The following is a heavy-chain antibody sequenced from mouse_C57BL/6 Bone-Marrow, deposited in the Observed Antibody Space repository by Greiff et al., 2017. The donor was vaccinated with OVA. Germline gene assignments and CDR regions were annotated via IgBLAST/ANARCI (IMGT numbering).Heavy chain of an antibody. J-gene: IGHJ1*03. CDR1: GYTFTSYG. Sequence: VKLQESGAELARPGASVKLSCKASGYTFTSYGISWVKQRTGQGLEWIGEIYPRSGNTYYNEKFKGKATLTADKSSSTAYMELRSLTSEDSAVYFCARFRGNYWYFDVWGTVTTVTVSS. D-gene: IGHD1-1*02. CDR2: IYPRSGNT. CDR3: ARFRGNYWYFDV. V-gene: IGHV1-81*01.